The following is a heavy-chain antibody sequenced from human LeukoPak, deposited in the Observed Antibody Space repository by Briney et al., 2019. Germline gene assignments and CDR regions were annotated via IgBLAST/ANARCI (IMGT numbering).Heavy chain of an antibody. Sequence: ASVKVSCKASGGTFSSYAISWVRQAPGQGLEWMGGIIPILGTANYAQKFQGRVTITADESTSTAYMELSSLRSEDTAVYYCASSSGYDFWRALRNWFDPWGQGTLVTVSS. J-gene: IGHJ5*02. V-gene: IGHV1-69*01. CDR3: ASSSGYDFWRALRNWFDP. CDR2: IIPILGTA. D-gene: IGHD3-3*01. CDR1: GGTFSSYA.